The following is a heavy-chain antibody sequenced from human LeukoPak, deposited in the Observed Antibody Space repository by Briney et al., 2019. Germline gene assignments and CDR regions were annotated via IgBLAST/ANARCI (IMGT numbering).Heavy chain of an antibody. V-gene: IGHV3-23*01. Sequence: PGGSLRLSCAASGFTFSSYAMSWVRQAPGKGLEWVSAISGSGGSTYYADSVKGRFTISRDNSKNTLYLQMNSLRAEDTAVYYCAKGDNWNYFEPAGAPKHFDYWGQGTLVTVSS. CDR2: ISGSGGST. J-gene: IGHJ4*02. CDR1: GFTFSSYA. CDR3: AKGDNWNYFEPAGAPKHFDY. D-gene: IGHD1-7*01.